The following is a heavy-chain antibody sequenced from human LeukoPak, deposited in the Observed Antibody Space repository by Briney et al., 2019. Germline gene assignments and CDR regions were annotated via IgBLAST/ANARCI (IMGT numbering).Heavy chain of an antibody. J-gene: IGHJ4*02. Sequence: SVKVSCKASGGTFSSYAISWVRQAPGQGLEWMGRIIPILGIANYAQKFQGRVTITADKSTSTAYMELSSLRSEDTAVYCCALLGNWNAHFDYWGQGTLVTVSS. D-gene: IGHD1-1*01. CDR1: GGTFSSYA. CDR2: IIPILGIA. CDR3: ALLGNWNAHFDY. V-gene: IGHV1-69*04.